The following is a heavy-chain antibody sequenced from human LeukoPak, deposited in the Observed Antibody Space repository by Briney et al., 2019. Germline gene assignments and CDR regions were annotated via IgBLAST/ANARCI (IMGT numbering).Heavy chain of an antibody. CDR1: GFTFSSYA. CDR2: ISYDGSNK. J-gene: IGHJ4*02. D-gene: IGHD3-3*01. Sequence: GGSLRLSCAASGFTFSSYAMHWVRQAPGKGLERVAVISYDGSNKYYADSVKGRFPIYRDNSKNTLYLQRNSLSAEDTAVYYRAREQSGYSLDYWGQGTVVTVSS. CDR3: AREQSGYSLDY. V-gene: IGHV3-30-3*01.